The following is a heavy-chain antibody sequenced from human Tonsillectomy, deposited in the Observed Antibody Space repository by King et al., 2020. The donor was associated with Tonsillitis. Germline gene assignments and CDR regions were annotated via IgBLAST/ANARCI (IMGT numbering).Heavy chain of an antibody. CDR3: ARAYCSSTSCYGYFDY. CDR2: MWYDGSNT. V-gene: IGHV3-33*01. CDR1: GFTFSSYG. D-gene: IGHD2-2*01. Sequence: VQLVESGGGVVQPGRSLRLSCSASGFTFSSYGMHWVRQAPGKGREGVAVMWYDGSNTYYADSVKGRFTISRDNSKNTLYLQMNSLRAEDTAVYYCARAYCSSTSCYGYFDYWGQGTLLTVSS. J-gene: IGHJ4*02.